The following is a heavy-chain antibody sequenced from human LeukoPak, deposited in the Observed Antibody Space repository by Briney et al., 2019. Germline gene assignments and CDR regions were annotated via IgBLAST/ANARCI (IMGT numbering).Heavy chain of an antibody. CDR3: AQLLEGGYYGMDV. J-gene: IGHJ6*02. Sequence: PGGSLRLSCAASGFTFSSYWMSWVRQAPGKGLEWVANIKQDVSEKYYVDSVKGRFTISRDNAKNSLYLQMNSLRAEDTAVYYCAQLLEGGYYGMDVWGQGTTVTVSS. D-gene: IGHD2-2*01. CDR2: IKQDVSEK. V-gene: IGHV3-7*01. CDR1: GFTFSSYW.